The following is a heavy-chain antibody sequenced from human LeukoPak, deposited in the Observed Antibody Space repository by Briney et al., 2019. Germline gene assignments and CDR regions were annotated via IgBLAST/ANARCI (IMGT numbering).Heavy chain of an antibody. V-gene: IGHV5-51*01. Sequence: GESLKVSCKGSGYSVSNYWIGWVRQMPGKGLEWMGIIYPGDSDTRYSPSFQGQVTISADKSISTAYLQWSSLKASDTAMYYCVRDHDSSGDAFDIWGQGTMVTVSS. CDR2: IYPGDSDT. CDR1: GYSVSNYW. CDR3: VRDHDSSGDAFDI. J-gene: IGHJ3*02. D-gene: IGHD3-22*01.